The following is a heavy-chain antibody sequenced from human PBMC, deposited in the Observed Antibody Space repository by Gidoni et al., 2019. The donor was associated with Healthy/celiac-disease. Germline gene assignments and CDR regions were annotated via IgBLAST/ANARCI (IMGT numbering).Heavy chain of an antibody. Sequence: QVQLVHPGAEVKKPGASVKVSGKASGYTFTSYGISWVRQAPGQGLEWMGWISAYNGNTNYAQKRQGRVTLTTDTSTSTAYMELRRLRSDDTAVYSCARDERGPLWSGYYWDYWGQGTLVTVSS. CDR1: GYTFTSYG. D-gene: IGHD3-3*01. V-gene: IGHV1-18*01. CDR2: ISAYNGNT. CDR3: ARDERGPLWSGYYWDY. J-gene: IGHJ4*02.